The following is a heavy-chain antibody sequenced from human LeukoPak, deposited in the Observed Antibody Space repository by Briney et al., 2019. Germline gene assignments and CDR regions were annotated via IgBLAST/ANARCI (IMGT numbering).Heavy chain of an antibody. CDR1: GHNFTDYW. Sequence: GESLKISCRASGHNFTDYWIAWVRQLPGKGLEWVGIIHPSDSETQYSPSFQGQVTISADKSISTAYLQWSSLKASDTAMYYCARYDFWGQGTLVTVSS. D-gene: IGHD3-3*01. CDR2: IHPSDSET. CDR3: ARYDF. J-gene: IGHJ4*02. V-gene: IGHV5-51*01.